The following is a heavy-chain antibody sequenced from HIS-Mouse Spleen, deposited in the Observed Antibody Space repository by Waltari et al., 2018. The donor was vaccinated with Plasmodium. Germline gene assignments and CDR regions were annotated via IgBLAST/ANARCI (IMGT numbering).Heavy chain of an antibody. CDR2: IYSGGSK. CDR3: ARGSAGDAFDI. V-gene: IGHV3-66*01. CDR1: GFTVSSNY. Sequence: EVQLVESGGGLVQPGGSLRLSCAASGFTVSSNYMSWVRQAPGKGLEWVAVIYSGGSKYYADAVKGRFTISRDNSKNTLYLQMNSLRAEDTAVYYGARGSAGDAFDIWGQGTMVTVSS. J-gene: IGHJ3*02. D-gene: IGHD3-10*01.